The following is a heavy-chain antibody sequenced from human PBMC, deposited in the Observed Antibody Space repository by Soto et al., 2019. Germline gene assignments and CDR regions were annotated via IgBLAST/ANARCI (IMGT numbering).Heavy chain of an antibody. CDR1: GGSISSYY. Sequence: SETLSLTCTVSGGSISSYYWSWIRQPPGKGLEWIGYIHYSGSTNYNPSLKSRATISVDTSKNQFSLKLSSMTAADTAVYYCAREGGRYPAFDYWGQGTLVTVSS. V-gene: IGHV4-59*01. CDR2: IHYSGST. J-gene: IGHJ4*01. D-gene: IGHD1-26*01. CDR3: AREGGRYPAFDY.